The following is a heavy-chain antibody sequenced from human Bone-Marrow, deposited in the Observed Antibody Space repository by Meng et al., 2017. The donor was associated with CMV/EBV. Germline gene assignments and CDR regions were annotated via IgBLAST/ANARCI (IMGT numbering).Heavy chain of an antibody. CDR2: INGGCRTI. J-gene: IGHJ6*01. CDR3: ARLIPAAMYYYYGKDV. D-gene: IGHD2-2*01. V-gene: IGHV3-48*04. Sequence: GESLKISCAASGFTFSSYSMNWVRQAPGKGLEWVSYINGGCRTIYYADSVKGRFTISRDNAKNSLYLQMNSLRAEDTAVYYCARLIPAAMYYYYGKDVWGQGTTVTVSS. CDR1: GFTFSSYS.